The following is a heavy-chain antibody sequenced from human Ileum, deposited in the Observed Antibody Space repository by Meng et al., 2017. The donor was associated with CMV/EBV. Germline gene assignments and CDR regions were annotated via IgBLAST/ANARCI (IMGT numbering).Heavy chain of an antibody. J-gene: IGHJ4*02. CDR1: GGSISSSSYY. D-gene: IGHD6-19*01. V-gene: IGHV4-39*07. Sequence: LRLQESGPGLVKPSEPLSLICTVSGGSISSSSYYWAWIRQPPGKGLEWIGSIYYSGSTYYNPSLKSRVTISVDTSKNQFSLKLTSVTAADTAVHFCARVESNSSGWFVSYWGQGALVTVSS. CDR2: IYYSGST. CDR3: ARVESNSSGWFVSY.